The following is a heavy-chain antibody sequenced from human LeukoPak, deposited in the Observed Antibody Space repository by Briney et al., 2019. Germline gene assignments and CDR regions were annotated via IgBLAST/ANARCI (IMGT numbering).Heavy chain of an antibody. CDR3: AKPGERLYQLLWFDY. V-gene: IGHV3-30*02. CDR1: GFTFSSYG. J-gene: IGHJ4*02. CDR2: IRYDGSNK. Sequence: GGSLRLSCAASGFTFSSYGMHWVRQAPGKGLEWVAFIRYDGSNKYYADSVKGRFTISRDNSKNTLYLQMNSLRAEDTAVYYCAKPGERLYQLLWFDYWGQGTLVIVSS. D-gene: IGHD2-2*01.